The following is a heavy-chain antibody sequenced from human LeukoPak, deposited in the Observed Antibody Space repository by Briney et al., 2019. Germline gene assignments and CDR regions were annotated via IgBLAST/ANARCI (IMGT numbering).Heavy chain of an antibody. J-gene: IGHJ4*02. Sequence: TGGSLRLSCAASGFTFSSYAMHWVRQAPGKGLEWVAVISYGGSNKYYADSVKGRFTIFRDNSKNTLYLQMNSLRAEDTAVYYCARDAAAAGTPDYWGQGTLVTVSS. CDR1: GFTFSSYA. CDR2: ISYGGSNK. V-gene: IGHV3-30-3*01. D-gene: IGHD6-13*01. CDR3: ARDAAAAGTPDY.